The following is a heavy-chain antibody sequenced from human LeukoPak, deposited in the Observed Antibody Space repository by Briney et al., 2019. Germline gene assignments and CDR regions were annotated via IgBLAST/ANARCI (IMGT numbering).Heavy chain of an antibody. CDR1: GGSFSGYY. J-gene: IGHJ4*02. Sequence: SETLSLTCAVYGGSFSGYYWSWLRQPPGKGLEWIGEINHGGSTNYNPSLKSRVTISVDTSKNQFSLKLSSVTAADTAVYYCARGSICSSTSCYRLSPEYYFDCWGQGTLVTVSS. D-gene: IGHD2-2*01. CDR3: ARGSICSSTSCYRLSPEYYFDC. CDR2: INHGGST. V-gene: IGHV4-34*01.